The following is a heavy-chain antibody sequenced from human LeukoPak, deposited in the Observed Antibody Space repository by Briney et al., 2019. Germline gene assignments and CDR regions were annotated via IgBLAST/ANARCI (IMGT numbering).Heavy chain of an antibody. CDR2: IWHDGSNK. J-gene: IGHJ5*02. D-gene: IGHD3-10*01. V-gene: IGHV3-33*08. Sequence: GGSLSLSCAASGFTVTTDHMSWVRQAPGKGVEWGAVIWHDGSNKYYADSVKGRFSISRDNPKNTLYLQMNGLRAEDTAVYYCARDLYVGSGRNYIAHWGPGTLVTVSS. CDR3: ARDLYVGSGRNYIAH. CDR1: GFTVTTDH.